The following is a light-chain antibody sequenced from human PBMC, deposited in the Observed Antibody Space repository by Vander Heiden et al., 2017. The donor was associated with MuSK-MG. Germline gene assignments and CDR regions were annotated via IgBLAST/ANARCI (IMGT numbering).Light chain of an antibody. Sequence: QSVLTQPPSASGTPGQRVTSSCSGSSSNIGSNYVYWYQQLPGTAPKLLIYRNNQRPSGVPDRFSGSKSGTSASVAISGLRSEDEADYYCAAWDDSLSGRVFGGGTKLTVL. CDR2: RNN. CDR1: SSNIGSNY. CDR3: AAWDDSLSGRV. J-gene: IGLJ3*02. V-gene: IGLV1-47*01.